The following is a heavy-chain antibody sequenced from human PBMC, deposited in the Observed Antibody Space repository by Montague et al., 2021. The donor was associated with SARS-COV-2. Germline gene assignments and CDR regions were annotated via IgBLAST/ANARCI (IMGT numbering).Heavy chain of an antibody. Sequence: SETLSLTCTVSGDSTSCPNCYWGWIRQPPGKGLDWIGTIYNSGTTYHNPSLKSRLTTSIDTSKNQFSLKLSSVTAADTAVYYCARHRNYGDHSLDNWFHPWGQGTLVTVSS. CDR3: ARHRNYGDHSLDNWFHP. D-gene: IGHD4-17*01. J-gene: IGHJ5*02. V-gene: IGHV4-39*01. CDR1: GDSTSCPNCY. CDR2: IYNSGTT.